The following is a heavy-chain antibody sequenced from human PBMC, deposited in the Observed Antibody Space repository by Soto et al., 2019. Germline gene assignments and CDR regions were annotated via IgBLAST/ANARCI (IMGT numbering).Heavy chain of an antibody. CDR1: GGTFSSYA. CDR2: IIPIFGTA. Sequence: SVKVSCKASGGTFSSYAISWVRQAPGQGLEWMGGIIPIFGTANYAQKFQGRVTITADESTSTAYMELSSLRSEDTAVYYCARDNTLPSRDFWSGYLVYYYGMDVWGQGTTVTVSS. J-gene: IGHJ6*02. CDR3: ARDNTLPSRDFWSGYLVYYYGMDV. D-gene: IGHD3-3*01. V-gene: IGHV1-69*13.